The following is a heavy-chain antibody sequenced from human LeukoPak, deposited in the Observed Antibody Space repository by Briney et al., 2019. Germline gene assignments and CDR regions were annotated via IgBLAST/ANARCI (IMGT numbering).Heavy chain of an antibody. CDR1: GGTFSIYA. CDR2: IIPILGIA. CDR3: ATEYSSGWYNY. D-gene: IGHD6-19*01. V-gene: IGHV1-69*04. Sequence: SVKVSFKSSGGTFSIYAISWVRQAPGQGLEWMGRIIPILGIANYAQKFQGRVTITADKSTSTAYMELSSLSSEDTAVYYCATEYSSGWYNYWGQGTLVTVSS. J-gene: IGHJ4*02.